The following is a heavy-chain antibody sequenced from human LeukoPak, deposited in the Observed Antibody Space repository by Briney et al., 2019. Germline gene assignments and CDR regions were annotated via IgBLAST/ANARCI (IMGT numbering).Heavy chain of an antibody. V-gene: IGHV3-30*18. D-gene: IGHD2-2*01. Sequence: PGGSLRLSCAASGFTFSSYGMHWVRQAPGKGLEWVAVISYDGSNKYYADSVKGRFTISRDNSKNTLYLQMNSLRAEDTAVYYCAKVLFVALGYCSSTSCLPGYWGQGTLVTVSS. CDR1: GFTFSSYG. CDR3: AKVLFVALGYCSSTSCLPGY. CDR2: ISYDGSNK. J-gene: IGHJ4*02.